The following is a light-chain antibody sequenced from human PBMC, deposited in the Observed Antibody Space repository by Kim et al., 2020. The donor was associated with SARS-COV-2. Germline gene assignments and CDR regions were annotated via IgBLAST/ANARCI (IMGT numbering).Light chain of an antibody. CDR3: QVWDSSSDHRV. Sequence: APVKAARSTCGRNNIGRKSLHCYQQETGQAPVLVIFYDSDRPPGIPERFSGFNSGNTATLTISRVEAGDEADYYCQVWDSSSDHRVFGGGTQLTVL. V-gene: IGLV3-21*04. CDR1: NIGRKS. CDR2: YDS. J-gene: IGLJ3*02.